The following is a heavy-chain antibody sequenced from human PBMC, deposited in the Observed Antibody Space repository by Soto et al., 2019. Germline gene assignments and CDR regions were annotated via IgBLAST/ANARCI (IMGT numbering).Heavy chain of an antibody. CDR2: IVVGSGNT. J-gene: IGHJ3*02. Sequence: ASVKVSCKASGCTFTSSAVQWVRQARGQRLEWIGWIVVGSGNTNYAQKFQERVTITRDMSTSTAYMELSSLRSEDTAVYYCAADRKLSGSLTPDAFDIWGQGTMVTV. V-gene: IGHV1-58*01. CDR1: GCTFTSSA. D-gene: IGHD1-26*01. CDR3: AADRKLSGSLTPDAFDI.